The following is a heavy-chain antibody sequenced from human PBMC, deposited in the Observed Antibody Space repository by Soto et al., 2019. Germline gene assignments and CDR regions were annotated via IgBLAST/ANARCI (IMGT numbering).Heavy chain of an antibody. CDR3: ARVKGWLQYNYYYYYGMDV. CDR2: FYYSGST. Sequence: SETLSLTCTVSGGSISGYYWSWLRRPPGKGLEWIGYFYYSGSTNYNPSLKSRVTISVDTSKNQFSLKLSSVTAADTAVYYCARVKGWLQYNYYYYYGMDVWGQGTTVTVS. J-gene: IGHJ6*02. V-gene: IGHV4-59*12. CDR1: GGSISGYY. D-gene: IGHD5-12*01.